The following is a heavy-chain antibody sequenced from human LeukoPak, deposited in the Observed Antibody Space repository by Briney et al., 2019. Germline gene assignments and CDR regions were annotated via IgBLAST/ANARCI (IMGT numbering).Heavy chain of an antibody. Sequence: PGGSLRFSCAASGFTVSSNYMSWVRQAPGKGLEWVSVIYSGGSTYYADSVKGRFTISRDNSKNTLYLQMNSLRAEDTAVYYCARTGYSSSWYVGFDYWGQGTLVTVSS. CDR3: ARTGYSSSWYVGFDY. CDR1: GFTVSSNY. V-gene: IGHV3-66*01. D-gene: IGHD6-13*01. J-gene: IGHJ4*02. CDR2: IYSGGST.